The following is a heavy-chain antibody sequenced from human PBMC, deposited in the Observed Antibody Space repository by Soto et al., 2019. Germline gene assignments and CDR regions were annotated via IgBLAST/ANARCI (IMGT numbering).Heavy chain of an antibody. V-gene: IGHV3-30*04. CDR2: ISYDGGST. CDR1: GFTFSSYS. Sequence: QVQLVESGGGVVQPGRSLRLSCAASGFTFSSYSMHWVRQAPGKGLEWVALISYDGGSTYYADFVEGRFTISRDSSQNTLYLEMNSLRPEDTALYYCARDQTYCSGGSCYFGEDYFAHWGQGTLVTVSS. D-gene: IGHD2-15*01. J-gene: IGHJ4*02. CDR3: ARDQTYCSGGSCYFGEDYFAH.